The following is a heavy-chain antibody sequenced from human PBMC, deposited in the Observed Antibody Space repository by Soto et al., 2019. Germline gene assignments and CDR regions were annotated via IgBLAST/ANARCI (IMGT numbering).Heavy chain of an antibody. CDR1: GYTFTSYG. CDR3: ARASSTKYCGGDCLNWFDP. J-gene: IGHJ5*02. CDR2: ISAYNGNT. D-gene: IGHD2-21*02. V-gene: IGHV1-18*04. Sequence: GASVKVSCKASGYTFTSYGISWVRQAPGQGLEWMGWISAYNGNTNYAQKLQGRVTMTTDTSTSTAYMELRSLRSDDTAVYYCARASSTKYCGGDCLNWFDPWGQGTLVTVSS.